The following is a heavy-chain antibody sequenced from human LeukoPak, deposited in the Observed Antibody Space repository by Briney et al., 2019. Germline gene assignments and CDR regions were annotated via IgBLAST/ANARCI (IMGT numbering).Heavy chain of an antibody. Sequence: GGSLRFSCAASGFTFSSYSMNWVRQAPGKGLEWVSSISSSSTYIYYADSVKGRFTVSRDNAKNSLYLQMISLRDEDTAVYYCARGEGDYWGQGTLVTVSS. D-gene: IGHD1-26*01. V-gene: IGHV3-21*01. CDR3: ARGEGDY. CDR1: GFTFSSYS. CDR2: ISSSSTYI. J-gene: IGHJ4*02.